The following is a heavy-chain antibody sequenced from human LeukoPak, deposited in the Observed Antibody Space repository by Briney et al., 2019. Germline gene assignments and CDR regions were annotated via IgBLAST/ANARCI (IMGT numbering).Heavy chain of an antibody. CDR3: ARDLRAFDI. J-gene: IGHJ3*02. CDR1: GFSFRSYS. V-gene: IGHV3-30-3*01. CDR2: ISYDENNK. Sequence: GRSLRVSCAASGFSFRSYSMHWVRQAPGKGLEWVAVISYDENNKYYADSVKGRFTISRDNAKNTLYLQMNSLRAEDTAVYYCARDLRAFDIWGQGTMVTVSS.